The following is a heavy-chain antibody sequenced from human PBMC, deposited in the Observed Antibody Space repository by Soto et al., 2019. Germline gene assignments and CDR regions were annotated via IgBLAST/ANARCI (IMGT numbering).Heavy chain of an antibody. CDR3: ARDPSIVVVPAARGWFDP. J-gene: IGHJ5*02. Sequence: VQLVESGGGLVQPGGSLRLSCAASGFTFSSYWMSWVRQAPGKGLEWVANIKQDGSEKYYVDSVKGRFTISRDNAKNSLYLQMNSLRAEDTAVYYCARDPSIVVVPAARGWFDPWGQGTLVTVSS. D-gene: IGHD2-2*01. CDR2: IKQDGSEK. V-gene: IGHV3-7*03. CDR1: GFTFSSYW.